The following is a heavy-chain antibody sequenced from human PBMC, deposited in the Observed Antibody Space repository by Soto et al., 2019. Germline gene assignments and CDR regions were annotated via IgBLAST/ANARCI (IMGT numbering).Heavy chain of an antibody. Sequence: QLQLQESGSGLVRPSQTLSLTCAVSGGSISSGGYSWNWIRQPPGKVLEWIGYIYHSGSTLYNPSHQSRVTISVDKSKNQFSLRLYSVTAADTAVYYCARDQLEGNWFDPWGQGTLVTVSS. CDR3: ARDQLEGNWFDP. D-gene: IGHD1-1*01. V-gene: IGHV4-30-2*01. CDR1: GGSISSGGYS. CDR2: IYHSGST. J-gene: IGHJ5*02.